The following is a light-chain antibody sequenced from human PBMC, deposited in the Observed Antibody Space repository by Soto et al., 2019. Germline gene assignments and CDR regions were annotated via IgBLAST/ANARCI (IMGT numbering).Light chain of an antibody. V-gene: IGKV3-20*01. Sequence: EIVLTQSPGTLSLSPGERATLSCRASQSVGSRFLAWYQQKPGQAPRLLIYGASNRATGIPDRFSGSGSGTDYTLTISRLEPEDSAVYYCQQYGYSFWTFGQGTKVDIK. CDR1: QSVGSRF. CDR3: QQYGYSFWT. CDR2: GAS. J-gene: IGKJ1*01.